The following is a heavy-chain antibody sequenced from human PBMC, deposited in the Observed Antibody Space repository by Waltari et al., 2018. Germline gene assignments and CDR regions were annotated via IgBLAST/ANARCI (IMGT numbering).Heavy chain of an antibody. CDR2: ISGSGGST. D-gene: IGHD3-16*01. CDR1: GFTFSSYA. CDR3: ARDFRDRTASYYVFKLDY. V-gene: IGHV3-23*04. J-gene: IGHJ4*02. Sequence: EVPLVESGGGLVQPGGSLRLSCAASGFTFSSYAMSWVRQAPGKGLEWVSAISGSGGSTYYADSVKGRFTISRDNSKNTLYLQMNSLRAEDTAVYYCARDFRDRTASYYVFKLDYWGQGTLVTVSS.